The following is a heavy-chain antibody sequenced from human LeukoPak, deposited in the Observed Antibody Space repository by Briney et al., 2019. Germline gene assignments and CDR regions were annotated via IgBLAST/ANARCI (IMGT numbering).Heavy chain of an antibody. CDR1: GFTFSSYS. CDR2: ISYDGSNK. D-gene: IGHD2-15*01. J-gene: IGHJ4*02. CDR3: AKDLVRDCSGGSCYGIDY. V-gene: IGHV3-30*18. Sequence: GGSLRLSCAASGFTFSSYSMNWVRQAPGKGLEWVAVISYDGSNKYYADSVKGRFTISRDNSKNTLYLQMNSLRAEDTAVYYCAKDLVRDCSGGSCYGIDYWGQGTLVTVSS.